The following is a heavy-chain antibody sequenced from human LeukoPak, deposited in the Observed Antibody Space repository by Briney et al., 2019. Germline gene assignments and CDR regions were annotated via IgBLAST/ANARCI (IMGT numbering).Heavy chain of an antibody. D-gene: IGHD4-23*01. Sequence: GGSLRLSCAASGFTFSSYAMSWVRQAPGKGLEWVSAISGSGGSTYYADSVKGRFTISRDNSKNTLYLQMNSLRAEDTAVYYCAKGGSDYGGNYYYYYMDVWGKGTTVTVSS. CDR1: GFTFSSYA. CDR2: ISGSGGST. V-gene: IGHV3-23*01. CDR3: AKGGSDYGGNYYYYYMDV. J-gene: IGHJ6*03.